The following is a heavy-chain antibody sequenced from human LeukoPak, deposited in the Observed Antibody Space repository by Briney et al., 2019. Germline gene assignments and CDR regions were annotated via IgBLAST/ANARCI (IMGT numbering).Heavy chain of an antibody. D-gene: IGHD1-26*01. Sequence: GGSLRLSCAASGFTFSSYAMSWVRQAPGKGLEWVSAISGSGGRTYYADSVKGRFTISRDNSKNTLYLQMNSLRAEDTAVYYCARDSTLTFIVGATTLDYWGQGTLVTVSS. J-gene: IGHJ4*02. V-gene: IGHV3-23*01. CDR1: GFTFSSYA. CDR2: ISGSGGRT. CDR3: ARDSTLTFIVGATTLDY.